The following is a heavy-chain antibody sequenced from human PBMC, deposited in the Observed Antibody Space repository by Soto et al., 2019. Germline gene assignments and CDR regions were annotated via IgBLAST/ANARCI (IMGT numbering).Heavy chain of an antibody. CDR3: VVAYDILSRLPLLRGALDY. CDR1: GYTFTSYY. Sequence: QVQLVQSGAEVKKPGASVKVSCKASGYTFTSYYMHWVRQAPGQGLEWMGIINPSGGSTSYAQKFQGRVPMTRDTSTSTVYMELSSLRSEDTAVYYCVVAYDILSRLPLLRGALDYWGQGTLVTVSS. V-gene: IGHV1-46*01. CDR2: INPSGGST. D-gene: IGHD3-9*01. J-gene: IGHJ4*02.